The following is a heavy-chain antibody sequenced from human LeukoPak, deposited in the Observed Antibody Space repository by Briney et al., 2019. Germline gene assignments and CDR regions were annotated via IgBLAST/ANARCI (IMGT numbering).Heavy chain of an antibody. CDR2: IKPSGGNT. V-gene: IGHV1-46*01. CDR1: GYSFTSYN. CDR3: ARVRDGYNDAYDI. Sequence: GASVKVSCKTSGYSFTSYNLHWVRQAPGQRLEWMGIIKPSGGNTSYAQKFQGRVTMTRDTSTSTVYMELSSLKSEDTAVYYCARVRDGYNDAYDIWGQGTMVTVTS. J-gene: IGHJ3*02. D-gene: IGHD5-24*01.